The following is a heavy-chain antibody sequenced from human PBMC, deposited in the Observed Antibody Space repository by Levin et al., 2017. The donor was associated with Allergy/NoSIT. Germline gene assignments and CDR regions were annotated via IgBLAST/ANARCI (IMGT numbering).Heavy chain of an antibody. CDR1: GGSISSSSYY. D-gene: IGHD4-17*01. V-gene: IGHV4-39*02. Sequence: NTSETLSLTCTVSGGSISSSSYYWGWIRQPPGKGLEWIGSIYYSGSTYYNPSLKSRVTISVDTSKNQFSLKLSSVTAADTAVYYCAREGLTTVTTFGFVVSGDFVYWGQGTLVTVSS. CDR2: IYYSGST. J-gene: IGHJ4*02. CDR3: AREGLTTVTTFGFVVSGDFVY.